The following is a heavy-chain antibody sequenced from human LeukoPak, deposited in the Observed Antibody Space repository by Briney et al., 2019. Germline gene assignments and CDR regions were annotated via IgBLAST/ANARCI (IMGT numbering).Heavy chain of an antibody. Sequence: GGSLRLSCAASGFTFSSYAMSWVRQAPGKGLEWVSAISGSGGSTYYADSVKGRFTVSRDNSKNMVYLQMNSLTTEDSALYYCARDRAGRKSWVEFDLWGQGTLVTVSS. D-gene: IGHD3-10*01. CDR2: ISGSGGST. CDR3: ARDRAGRKSWVEFDL. CDR1: GFTFSSYA. J-gene: IGHJ5*02. V-gene: IGHV3-23*01.